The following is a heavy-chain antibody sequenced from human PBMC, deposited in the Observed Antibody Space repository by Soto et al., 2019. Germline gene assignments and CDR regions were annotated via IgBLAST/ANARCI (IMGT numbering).Heavy chain of an antibody. CDR1: GGSISSYY. Sequence: PSETLSLTCTVSGGSISSYYWSWIRQPPGKGLEWIGYIYYSGSTNYNPSLKSRVTISVDTSKNQFSLKLSSVTAADTAVYYCARDAYGDYXFDYWGQRTLVTVSS. CDR2: IYYSGST. D-gene: IGHD4-17*01. J-gene: IGHJ4*02. V-gene: IGHV4-59*01. CDR3: ARDAYGDYXFDY.